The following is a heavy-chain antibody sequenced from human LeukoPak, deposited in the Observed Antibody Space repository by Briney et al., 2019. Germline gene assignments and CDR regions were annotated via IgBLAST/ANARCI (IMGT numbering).Heavy chain of an antibody. D-gene: IGHD3-10*01. V-gene: IGHV3-21*01. CDR2: ISSSSDYI. CDR3: ARVWSMIREYVEY. J-gene: IGHJ4*02. Sequence: PGGSLRLSCAASGFTFSGYTMNWVRQTPGKGLEWVSSISSSSDYIYYEDSVKGRFTISRDNSKDSLYLQMSSLRAGDTAVYYCARVWSMIREYVEYWGQGTLVTVSS. CDR1: GFTFSGYT.